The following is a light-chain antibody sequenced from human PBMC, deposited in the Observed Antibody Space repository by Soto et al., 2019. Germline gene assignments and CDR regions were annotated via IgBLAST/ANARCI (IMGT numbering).Light chain of an antibody. CDR2: RAS. Sequence: EIVMTHSPATLAVSPGDTATLSCRASQSLGGNLAWYHQKPGQGPRLLIFRASSRATGVPARFSGSGSGTDFTLTISRLEPEDFAVYYCQQYGSSPTWTFGQGTKVDI. CDR1: QSLGGN. J-gene: IGKJ1*01. V-gene: IGKV3-20*01. CDR3: QQYGSSPTWT.